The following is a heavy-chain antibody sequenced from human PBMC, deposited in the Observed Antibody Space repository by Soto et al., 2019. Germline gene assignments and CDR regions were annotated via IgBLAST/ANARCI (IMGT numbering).Heavy chain of an antibody. J-gene: IGHJ3*02. CDR1: GFSVTDIY. CDR2: IYNEFT. CDR3: VREPRYCSGGSCSIMGDAFDI. V-gene: IGHV3-66*01. D-gene: IGHD2-15*01. Sequence: EVQLVESGGGLVQPGGSLRLSCVASGFSVTDIYMNWVRQAPGKGLEWVSAIYNEFTDYADSVRGRFSISTDSSKNALYLQMNSLRAEDSAVYYCVREPRYCSGGSCSIMGDAFDIWGQGTKVTVSS.